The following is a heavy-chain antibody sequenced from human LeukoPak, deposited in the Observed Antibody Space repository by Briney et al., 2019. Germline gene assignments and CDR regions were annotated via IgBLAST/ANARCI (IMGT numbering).Heavy chain of an antibody. D-gene: IGHD3-10*01. J-gene: IGHJ4*02. CDR1: GGSFSGYY. CDR2: INHSGST. Sequence: SETLSLTCAVYGGSFSGYYWSWIRQPPGKGLEWIGEINHSGSTNYNPSLKSRVTISVDTSKNQFSLKLSSVTAADTAVYYCARLDGEVAFDYWGQGTLVTVSS. CDR3: ARLDGEVAFDY. V-gene: IGHV4-34*01.